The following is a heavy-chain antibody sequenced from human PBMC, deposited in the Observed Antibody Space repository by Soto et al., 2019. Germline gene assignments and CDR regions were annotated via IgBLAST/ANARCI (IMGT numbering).Heavy chain of an antibody. CDR3: AKGCSSTSCYYYYYYMDV. J-gene: IGHJ6*03. D-gene: IGHD2-2*01. V-gene: IGHV3-9*01. CDR2: ISWNSGSI. Sequence: EVQLVESGGGLVQPGRSLRLSCAASGFTFDDYAMHWVRQAPGKGLEWVSGISWNSGSIGYADSVKGRFTISRDNAKNSPYLQMNSLRAEDTALYYCAKGCSSTSCYYYYYYMDVWGKGTTVTVSS. CDR1: GFTFDDYA.